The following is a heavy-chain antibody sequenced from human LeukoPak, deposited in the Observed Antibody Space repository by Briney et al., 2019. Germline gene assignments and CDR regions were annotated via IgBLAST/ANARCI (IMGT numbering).Heavy chain of an antibody. Sequence: SVKVSCKASGGTFSNYAINWVRQAPGQGLEWMGGIIPIFGTAHYAQKFQGRITITADESTSTAYMELRSLRSEDTAMYYCARGWLAETTVVTPYNYWGQGTLVTVSS. CDR2: IIPIFGTA. J-gene: IGHJ4*02. D-gene: IGHD4-23*01. CDR1: GGTFSNYA. CDR3: ARGWLAETTVVTPYNY. V-gene: IGHV1-69*13.